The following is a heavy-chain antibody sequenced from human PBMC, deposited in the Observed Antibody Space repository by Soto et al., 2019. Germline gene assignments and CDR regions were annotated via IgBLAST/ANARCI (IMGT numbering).Heavy chain of an antibody. J-gene: IGHJ4*02. D-gene: IGHD2-21*01. CDR3: ARMVVNTAPFDY. V-gene: IGHV1-46*01. CDR1: GYTSTSYY. CDR2: INPSGGST. Sequence: ASVKVSCKASGYTSTSYYMHWVRQAPGQGLEWMGIINPSGGSTSYAQKFQGRVTMTRDTSTSTVYMELSSLRSEDTAVYYCARMVVNTAPFDYWGQGTLVTVSS.